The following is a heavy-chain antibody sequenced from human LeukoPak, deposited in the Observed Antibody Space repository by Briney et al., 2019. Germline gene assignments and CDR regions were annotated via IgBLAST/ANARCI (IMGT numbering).Heavy chain of an antibody. CDR1: GYTFTSYD. Sequence: ASMKVSCKASGYTFTSYDINWVRQATGQGLEWMGWMNPNSGNTGYAQKFQGRVTMTRNTSISTAYMELSSLRSEDTAVYYCARGAPKYYDFWSGYYGYYYYGMDVWGQGTTVTVSS. CDR2: MNPNSGNT. CDR3: ARGAPKYYDFWSGYYGYYYYGMDV. D-gene: IGHD3-3*01. V-gene: IGHV1-8*01. J-gene: IGHJ6*02.